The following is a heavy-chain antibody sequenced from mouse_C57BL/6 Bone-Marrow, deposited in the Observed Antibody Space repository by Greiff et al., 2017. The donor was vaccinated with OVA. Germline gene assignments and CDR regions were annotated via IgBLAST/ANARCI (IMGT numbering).Heavy chain of an antibody. J-gene: IGHJ2*01. Sequence: QVQLQQPGAELVRPGTSVKLSCKASGYTFTSYWMHWVKQRPGQGLEWIGVIDPSDSYTNYNQKFKGKATLTVDTSSSPAYMQLSSLTSEDSAVYYCARLRWGYWGQGTTLTVSS. CDR1: GYTFTSYW. V-gene: IGHV1-59*01. CDR3: ARLRWGY. D-gene: IGHD4-1*01. CDR2: IDPSDSYT.